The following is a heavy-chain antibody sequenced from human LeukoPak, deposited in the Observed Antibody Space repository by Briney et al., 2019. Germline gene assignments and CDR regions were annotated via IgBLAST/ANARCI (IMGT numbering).Heavy chain of an antibody. CDR3: ARSALSGFDI. Sequence: SETLSLTCIMSGGSINNYYWSWIRQPAGKGPEWIGRFYASGTTYYNPALNSRAAVSMDMSKNHFSLKLTSVTAADTAVYYCARSALSGFDIWGQGTMVTVSS. CDR1: GGSINNYY. V-gene: IGHV4-4*07. J-gene: IGHJ3*02. D-gene: IGHD3-9*01. CDR2: FYASGTT.